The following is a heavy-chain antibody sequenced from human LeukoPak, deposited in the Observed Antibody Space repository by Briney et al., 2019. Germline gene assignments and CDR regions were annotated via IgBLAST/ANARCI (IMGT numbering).Heavy chain of an antibody. CDR2: IYYSGST. Sequence: SETLSLTCTVSGGSISSSSYYWGWIRQPPGKGLEWIGSIYYSGSTYYNPSLKSRVTISVDTSKNQFSLKLSSVTAADTAVYYCAQSYDSSGFYNYWGQGTPVTVSS. V-gene: IGHV4-39*07. CDR1: GGSISSSSYY. J-gene: IGHJ4*02. CDR3: AQSYDSSGFYNY. D-gene: IGHD3-22*01.